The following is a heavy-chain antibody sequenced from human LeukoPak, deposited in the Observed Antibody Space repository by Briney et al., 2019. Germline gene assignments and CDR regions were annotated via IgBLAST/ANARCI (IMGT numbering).Heavy chain of an antibody. Sequence: GGSLRLSCAASGSTFDHYTMHWVRQAPGKGLEWVSSIGGSGGRTYYADSVTGRFSISRDNSKSMVYLQMNSLRAADTAVYYCAKGRIAVALYYGMDVWGQGTTVTVFS. D-gene: IGHD6-19*01. J-gene: IGHJ6*02. CDR3: AKGRIAVALYYGMDV. V-gene: IGHV3-23*01. CDR2: IGGSGGRT. CDR1: GSTFDHYT.